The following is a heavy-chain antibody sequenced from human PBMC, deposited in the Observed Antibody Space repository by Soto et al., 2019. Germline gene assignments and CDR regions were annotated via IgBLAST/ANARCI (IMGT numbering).Heavy chain of an antibody. J-gene: IGHJ4*02. CDR1: GYTFTSYD. D-gene: IGHD2-8*01. CDR3: ARAEIGGYCTNGVCYLYYFDY. V-gene: IGHV1-8*01. CDR2: MNPNSGNT. Sequence: ASVKVSCKASGYTFTSYDINWVRQATGQGLEWMGWMNPNSGNTGYAQKFQGRVTITRNTSISTAYMELSSLRSEDTAVYYCARAEIGGYCTNGVCYLYYFDYWGQGTLVTVSS.